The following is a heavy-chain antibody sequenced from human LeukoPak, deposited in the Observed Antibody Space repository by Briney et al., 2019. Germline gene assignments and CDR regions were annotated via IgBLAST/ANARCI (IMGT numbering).Heavy chain of an antibody. J-gene: IGHJ3*02. Sequence: GGSLRLSCAASGFTLSDNYMSWIRQAPGKGLEWVSYISSGNTIYYADSVKGRFTISRDNAKNSLYLQMNSLRPEDTAVYYCARDRRDSSGKFPNDAFDIWGQGTMVTVSS. CDR2: ISSGNTI. D-gene: IGHD6-19*01. CDR3: ARDRRDSSGKFPNDAFDI. CDR1: GFTLSDNY. V-gene: IGHV3-11*04.